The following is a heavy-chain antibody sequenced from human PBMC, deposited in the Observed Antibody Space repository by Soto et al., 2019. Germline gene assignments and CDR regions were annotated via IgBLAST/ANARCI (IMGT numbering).Heavy chain of an antibody. V-gene: IGHV4-59*08. CDR3: ARQGDILTGYYYYYYYMDV. D-gene: IGHD3-9*01. Sequence: PSETLSLTCTVSGGSISSYYWSWIRQPPGKGLEWIGYIYYSGSTNYNPSLKSRVTISVDTSKNQFSLKLSSVTAADTAVYYCARQGDILTGYYYYYYYMDVWGKGTTVTVAS. CDR1: GGSISSYY. CDR2: IYYSGST. J-gene: IGHJ6*03.